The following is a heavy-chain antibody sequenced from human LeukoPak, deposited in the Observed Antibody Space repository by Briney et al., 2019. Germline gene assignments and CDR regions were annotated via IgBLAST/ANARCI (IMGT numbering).Heavy chain of an antibody. Sequence: WASVKVSCKASGYTFTGYYMHWVRQAPGQGLEWMGRINPNSGGTNHAQKFQGRVTMTRDTSISTAYMELSRLRSDDTAVYYCARDRRRCSGGSCYVYYYYYGMDVWGQGTTVTVSS. D-gene: IGHD2-15*01. CDR3: ARDRRRCSGGSCYVYYYYYGMDV. CDR2: INPNSGGT. V-gene: IGHV1-2*06. CDR1: GYTFTGYY. J-gene: IGHJ6*02.